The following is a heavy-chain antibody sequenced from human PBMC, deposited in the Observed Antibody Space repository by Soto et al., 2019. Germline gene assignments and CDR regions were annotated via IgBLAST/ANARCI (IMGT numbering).Heavy chain of an antibody. CDR3: ARAAAAGTVDYYYYYGMDV. D-gene: IGHD6-13*01. J-gene: IGHJ6*02. Sequence: GESLKISCKGSGYIFTSYWISWVLQMPVKGLEWMGRIDPSDSYTNYSPSFQGHVTISADKSISTAYLQWSSLKASDTAMYYCARAAAAGTVDYYYYYGMDVWGQGTTVTVSS. CDR2: IDPSDSYT. V-gene: IGHV5-10-1*01. CDR1: GYIFTSYW.